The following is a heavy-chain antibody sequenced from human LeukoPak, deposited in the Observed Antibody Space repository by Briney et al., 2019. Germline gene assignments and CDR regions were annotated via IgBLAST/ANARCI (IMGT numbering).Heavy chain of an antibody. CDR2: IRSKAYGGTT. V-gene: IGHV3-49*03. Sequence: PGGSLRLSCTASGFTFGDYAVSWFRQAPGKGLEWVGFIRSKAYGGTTEYAESVKGRFTISRDDSKSIAYLQMNSLKTEDTAVYYCTRGVYCGGDCYSDFDYWGQGTLVTVSS. CDR3: TRGVYCGGDCYSDFDY. J-gene: IGHJ4*02. D-gene: IGHD2-21*02. CDR1: GFTFGDYA.